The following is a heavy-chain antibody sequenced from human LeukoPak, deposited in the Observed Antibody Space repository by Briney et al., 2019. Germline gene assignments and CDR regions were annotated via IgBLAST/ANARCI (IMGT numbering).Heavy chain of an antibody. CDR2: ISWNSGNI. J-gene: IGHJ5*02. D-gene: IGHD3-10*01. V-gene: IGHV3-9*01. CDR1: GFTFDDYA. CDR3: AKDSAAIRGPSNWLDP. Sequence: GGSLRLSCAASGFTFDDYAMHWVRQAPGQGLGWVGSISWNSGNIAYVGSVKGRFSISRDNAKNSLYLEMNSLRPEDTAFYYCAKDSAAIRGPSNWLDPWGQGTLVTVSS.